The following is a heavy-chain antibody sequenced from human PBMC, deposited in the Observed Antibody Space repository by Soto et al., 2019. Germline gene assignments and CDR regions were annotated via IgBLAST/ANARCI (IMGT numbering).Heavy chain of an antibody. J-gene: IGHJ4*02. Sequence: SETLSLTCTVSGGSISSSSYYWGWIRQPPGKGLEWIGSIYYSGSTYYNPSLKSRVTISIDTSKNQFSLKLSSVTAAGTAVYYCARLLWFGEFYWGQGNLVTVSS. CDR1: GGSISSSSYY. D-gene: IGHD3-10*01. V-gene: IGHV4-39*01. CDR3: ARLLWFGEFY. CDR2: IYYSGST.